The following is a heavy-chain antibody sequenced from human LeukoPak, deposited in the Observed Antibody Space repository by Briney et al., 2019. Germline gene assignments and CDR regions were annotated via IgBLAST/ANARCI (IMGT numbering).Heavy chain of an antibody. CDR3: ARDSRSVAVWYFDV. J-gene: IGHJ2*01. D-gene: IGHD2-15*01. CDR2: THTSGYT. V-gene: IGHV4-4*07. CDR1: GDSIGTYY. Sequence: PSETLSLTCTVSGDSIGTYYWSWIRQSAGRGLEWIGRTHTSGYTSYNPSLKSRVTMSGDASKNQFSLRLTSVTAADTAVYYCARDSRSVAVWYFDVWGRGALVTVSS.